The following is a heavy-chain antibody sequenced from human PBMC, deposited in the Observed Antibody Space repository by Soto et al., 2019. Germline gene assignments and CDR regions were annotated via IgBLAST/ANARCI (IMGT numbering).Heavy chain of an antibody. CDR2: INHSGST. CDR1: DGKFVGLY. Sequence: AVEDGKFVGLYWSWILKTPGKGLEWIGEINHSGSTNYNPSLKSRVTISVDTSKNQFSLKLSSVTAADTAVYYCARATRITMVRGVIIKGTYYMDVWGKGTTVTVSS. CDR3: ARATRITMVRGVIIKGTYYMDV. J-gene: IGHJ6*03. V-gene: IGHV4-34*01. D-gene: IGHD3-10*01.